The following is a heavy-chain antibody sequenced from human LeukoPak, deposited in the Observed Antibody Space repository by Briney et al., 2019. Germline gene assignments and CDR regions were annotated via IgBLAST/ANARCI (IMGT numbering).Heavy chain of an antibody. J-gene: IGHJ4*02. CDR1: GFTLSSSN. CDR3: ARGSGYYYNY. D-gene: IGHD3-22*01. Sequence: GGSLRLSCAASGFTLSSSNMHWVRQAPGKGLEWVSYISSGSSTTYYAASVKGRFTISRDNAKSSLYLQMNSLSAEDTAVYYCARGSGYYYNYWGQGTLVTVSS. CDR2: ISSGSSTT. V-gene: IGHV3-48*04.